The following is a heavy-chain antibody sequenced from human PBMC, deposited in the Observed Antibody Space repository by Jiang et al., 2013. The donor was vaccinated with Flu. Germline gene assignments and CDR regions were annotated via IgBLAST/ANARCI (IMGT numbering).Heavy chain of an antibody. CDR3: ARATVSAVWYFDL. CDR2: ISYDGSNK. V-gene: IGHV3-30-3*01. Sequence: HWVRQAPGKGLEWVAVISYDGSNKYYADSVNGRFTISRDNSKNTLYLQMNSLRVEDTAVYYCARATVSAVWYFDLWGRGTLVTVSS. J-gene: IGHJ2*01. D-gene: IGHD4-17*01.